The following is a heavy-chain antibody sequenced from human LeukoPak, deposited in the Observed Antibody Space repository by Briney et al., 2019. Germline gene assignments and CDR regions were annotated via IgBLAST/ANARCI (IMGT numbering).Heavy chain of an antibody. CDR2: IRQDGVEK. J-gene: IGHJ4*02. D-gene: IGHD1-14*01. CDR1: GFTFSTYG. CDR3: ARINLRSARDY. V-gene: IGHV3-7*01. Sequence: GGSLRLSGAASGFTFSTYGMSWVGQAPGKGREWVANIRQDGVEKYFVDSGKGRFTISREDAKNSLYLQMNSLGAEDTAMYYCARINLRSARDYWGQGTLVTVSS.